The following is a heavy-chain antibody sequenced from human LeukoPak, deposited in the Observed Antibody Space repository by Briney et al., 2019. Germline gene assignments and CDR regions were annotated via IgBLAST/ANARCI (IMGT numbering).Heavy chain of an antibody. CDR2: IKQDGREK. Sequence: PGGSLRLSCAASGFTFSSYWMSWVRQAPGKGLEWVANIKQDGREKYYVDSVKGRFTISRDDAKNSLYLQINSLRAEDTAVYYCARDAWKDRYFDYGGQGTLVTVSS. D-gene: IGHD1-1*01. CDR3: ARDAWKDRYFDY. CDR1: GFTFSSYW. J-gene: IGHJ4*02. V-gene: IGHV3-7*01.